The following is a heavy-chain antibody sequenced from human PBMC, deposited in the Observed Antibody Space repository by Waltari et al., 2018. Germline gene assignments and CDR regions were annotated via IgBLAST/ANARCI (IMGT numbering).Heavy chain of an antibody. D-gene: IGHD5-12*01. CDR1: GGSIRRSSYY. Sequence: QLQLQESGPGLVKPSETLSLTCTVTGGSIRRSSYYWGGIRQAPGKGLEWIGGFDYRGSTYYNPTLKSRVTISGDTSKNQFSLKLSSVTAADTAVYYCARHWKKSGYRFDPWGQGTLVTVSS. CDR2: FDYRGST. V-gene: IGHV4-39*01. J-gene: IGHJ5*02. CDR3: ARHWKKSGYRFDP.